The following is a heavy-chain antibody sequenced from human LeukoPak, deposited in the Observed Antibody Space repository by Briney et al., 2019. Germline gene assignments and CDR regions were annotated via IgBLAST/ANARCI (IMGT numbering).Heavy chain of an antibody. CDR3: ARHMDKNKGYCSGSTCYDAFDI. CDR2: IYPSDSDI. D-gene: IGHD2-2*01. J-gene: IGHJ3*02. V-gene: IGHV5-51*01. Sequence: GESLKISCKGSGYSFSTYWIAWARHMPEKGLEWMGFIYPSDSDIRYSPSFQGQVTISADKSTNTAYLQWSSLKASDTAVYYCARHMDKNKGYCSGSTCYDAFDIWGQGTTVTV. CDR1: GYSFSTYW.